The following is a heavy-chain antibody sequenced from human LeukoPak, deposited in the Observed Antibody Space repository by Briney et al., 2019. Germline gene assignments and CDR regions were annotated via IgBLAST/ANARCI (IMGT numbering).Heavy chain of an antibody. Sequence: SETLSLTCAVYGGAFSGYYGSWIRQPPGQGLEWIGEINHSGSTNYNPSLKSRVTISVDTSKNQFSLKLSSVTAADTAVYYCARAGRTMVRGVIRYWGQGTLVTVSS. CDR1: GGAFSGYY. CDR2: INHSGST. V-gene: IGHV4-34*01. J-gene: IGHJ4*02. CDR3: ARAGRTMVRGVIRY. D-gene: IGHD3-10*01.